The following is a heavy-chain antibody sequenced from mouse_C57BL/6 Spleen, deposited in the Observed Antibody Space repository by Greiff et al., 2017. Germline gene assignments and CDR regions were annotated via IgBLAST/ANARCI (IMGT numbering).Heavy chain of an antibody. D-gene: IGHD2-12*01. CDR1: GYTFTDYE. CDR2: IDPETGGT. V-gene: IGHV1-15*01. Sequence: VQLQQSGAELVRPGASVTLSCTASGYTFTDYEMHWVKQTPVHGLEWIGAIDPETGGTAYNQKFKGKAILTADKSSSTAYMELRSLTSEDSAVYYCTSDSSFADWGQGTLVTVAA. J-gene: IGHJ3*01. CDR3: TSDSSFAD.